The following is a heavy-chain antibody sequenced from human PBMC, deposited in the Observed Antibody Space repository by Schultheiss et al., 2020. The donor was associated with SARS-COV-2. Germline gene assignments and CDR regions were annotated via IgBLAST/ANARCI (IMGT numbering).Heavy chain of an antibody. CDR3: ARAGDSNGPMGV. D-gene: IGHD4-11*01. J-gene: IGHJ6*03. CDR1: GFTFSDYY. Sequence: EGSLRLSCAASGFTFSDYYMSWIRQAPEKGLEWVSYISSSSSYTNYADSVKGRFTISRDNAKNSLYLQMNSLRAEDTAVYYCARAGDSNGPMGVWGKGTTVTVSS. V-gene: IGHV3-11*06. CDR2: ISSSSSYT.